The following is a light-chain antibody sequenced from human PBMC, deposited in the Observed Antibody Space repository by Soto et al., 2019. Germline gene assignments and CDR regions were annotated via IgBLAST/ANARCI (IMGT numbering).Light chain of an antibody. V-gene: IGKV1-5*01. CDR2: AAS. Sequence: DIQMTQSPASLSVSVWDRVTITCRASQSINNYLNWYLQRPGQAPKLLIHAASTLEAGVPSRFSGSGSGTEFTLTISSLQPDDFATYYCQHYNSYSEAFGQGTKVDIK. CDR3: QHYNSYSEA. CDR1: QSINNY. J-gene: IGKJ1*01.